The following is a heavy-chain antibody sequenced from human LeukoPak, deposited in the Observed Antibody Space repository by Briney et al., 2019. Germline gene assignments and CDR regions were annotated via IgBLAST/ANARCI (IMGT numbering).Heavy chain of an antibody. CDR1: GGSVSSGSNC. D-gene: IGHD6-19*01. CDR2: IYYSGST. CDR3: ARGQGFGWYYFDY. J-gene: IGHJ4*02. V-gene: IGHV4-61*01. Sequence: SETLSLTCTVSGGSVSSGSNCWGWIRQPPGKGLEWIGYIYYSGSTNYNPSLRSRVTISVNTSKNQFSLRLISVTAADTAVYYCARGQGFGWYYFDYWGQGTLVTVSS.